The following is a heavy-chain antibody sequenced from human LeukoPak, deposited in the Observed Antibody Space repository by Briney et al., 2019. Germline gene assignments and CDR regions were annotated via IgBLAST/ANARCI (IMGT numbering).Heavy chain of an antibody. CDR1: GFTVSSNY. CDR3: ARVSDYYGSGTPYLLGYYGMDV. Sequence: GGSLRLSCAASGFTVSSNYMSWVRQAPGKGLEWVSVIYSGGSTYYADSVKGRFTISRGNSKNTLYLQMNSLRAEDTAVYYCARVSDYYGSGTPYLLGYYGMDVWGQGTTVTVSS. V-gene: IGHV3-66*01. CDR2: IYSGGST. D-gene: IGHD3-10*01. J-gene: IGHJ6*02.